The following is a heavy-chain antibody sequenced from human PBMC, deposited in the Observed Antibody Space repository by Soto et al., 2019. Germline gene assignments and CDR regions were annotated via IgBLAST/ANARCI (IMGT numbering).Heavy chain of an antibody. CDR1: GGSITSHY. Sequence: SETVSLTCSVSGGSITSHYWTWIRQPPGKGLEWIGSIFYSGSTNYNPSLQSRVTMSIDRSTNQFSLRLNFLTAADTAVYYCAREDYTTSSGFDPWGQGTLVTVSS. CDR3: AREDYTTSSGFDP. J-gene: IGHJ5*02. V-gene: IGHV4-59*11. CDR2: IFYSGST. D-gene: IGHD6-6*01.